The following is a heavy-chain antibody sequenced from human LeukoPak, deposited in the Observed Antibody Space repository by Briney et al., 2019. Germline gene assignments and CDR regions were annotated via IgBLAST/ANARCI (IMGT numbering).Heavy chain of an antibody. CDR2: IYYSGTT. Sequence: PSETLSLTCSVSGGSISSYYWSWIRQPPGKGLEWIGYIYYSGTTNYNPSLKSRITISVDTSKNQFSLKLSSVTAADTAVYYCARGVYIAAAQYGYWGQGTLVTVSS. CDR1: GGSISSYY. J-gene: IGHJ4*02. D-gene: IGHD6-13*01. V-gene: IGHV4-59*01. CDR3: ARGVYIAAAQYGY.